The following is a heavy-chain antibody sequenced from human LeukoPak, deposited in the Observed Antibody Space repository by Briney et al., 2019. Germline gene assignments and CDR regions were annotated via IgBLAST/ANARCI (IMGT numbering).Heavy chain of an antibody. CDR1: GFTFSSYD. J-gene: IGHJ6*02. CDR2: IGTAGDT. D-gene: IGHD1-26*01. CDR3: ARDHVVGATIGHYYYYGMDV. V-gene: IGHV3-13*01. Sequence: GGSLRLSCAASGFTFSSYDVHWVRQATGKGLEWVSAIGTAGDTYYPGSVKGRFTISRENAKNSLYLQMNSLRAGDTAVYYCARDHVVGATIGHYYYYGMDVWGQGTTVTVSS.